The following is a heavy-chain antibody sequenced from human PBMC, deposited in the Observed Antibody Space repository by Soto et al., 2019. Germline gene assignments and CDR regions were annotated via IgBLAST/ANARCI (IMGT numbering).Heavy chain of an antibody. CDR1: GYTFTSYA. Sequence: ASVKVSCKASGYTFTSYAMHWVRQAPGQRLEWMGWINAGNGNTKYSQKFQGRVTITRDTSASTAYMELSSLRSEDTAVYYCARAAYCSSTSCSRPSYYFDYWGQGTLVTVSS. J-gene: IGHJ4*02. V-gene: IGHV1-3*01. CDR3: ARAAYCSSTSCSRPSYYFDY. CDR2: INAGNGNT. D-gene: IGHD2-2*01.